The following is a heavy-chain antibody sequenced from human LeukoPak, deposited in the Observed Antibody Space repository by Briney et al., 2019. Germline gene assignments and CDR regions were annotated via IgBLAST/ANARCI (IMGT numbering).Heavy chain of an antibody. CDR1: GFTFSSYA. V-gene: IGHV3-30-3*02. D-gene: IGHD5-12*01. CDR3: AKSVASDAY. J-gene: IGHJ4*02. Sequence: GGSLRLSCAASGFTFSSYAMHWVRQAPGKGLERVAVISYDGSNKYYADSVKGRFTISRDNSKNTLYLEMNSLRAEDTAVYYCAKSVASDAYWGQGTLVTVSS. CDR2: ISYDGSNK.